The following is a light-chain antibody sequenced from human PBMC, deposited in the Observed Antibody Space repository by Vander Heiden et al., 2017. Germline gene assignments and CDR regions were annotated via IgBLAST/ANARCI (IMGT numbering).Light chain of an antibody. CDR1: SSNIGSNY. V-gene: IGLV1-47*01. CDR3: AAWDDSLSGYV. CDR2: RNN. J-gene: IGLJ1*01. Sequence: QSVPTQPPSASGTPGQRVTIFCSGSSSNIGSNYVYWFPQLPGTAPKLLIYRNNQRPSGVPDRFSGSKSGTSASLAISGLRSEDEADYYCAAWDDSLSGYVFGAGTKVTVL.